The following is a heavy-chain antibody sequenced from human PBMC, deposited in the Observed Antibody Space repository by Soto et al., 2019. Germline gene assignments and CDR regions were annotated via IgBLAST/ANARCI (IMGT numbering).Heavy chain of an antibody. CDR2: ISYDGSNK. V-gene: IGHV3-30-3*01. Sequence: GGSLRLSCAASGFTFSSYAMHWVRQAPGKGLEWVAVISYDGSNKYYADSVKGRFTISRDNSKNTLYLQMNSLRAEDTAVYYCARDRTRSGSYKGVFDYWGQGT. J-gene: IGHJ4*02. CDR3: ARDRTRSGSYKGVFDY. D-gene: IGHD1-26*01. CDR1: GFTFSSYA.